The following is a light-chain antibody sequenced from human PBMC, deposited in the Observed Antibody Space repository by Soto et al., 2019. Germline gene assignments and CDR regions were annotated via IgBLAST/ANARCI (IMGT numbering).Light chain of an antibody. CDR1: QGISSY. CDR3: QQYNNWPS. J-gene: IGKJ1*01. V-gene: IGKV1-9*01. Sequence: QLTQSPSSLSASVGDRVTITCRASQGISSYLAWYQQKPGKAPKLLIYAASTLQSGVPSRFSGSGSGTEFTLTISSLQSEDFAVYYCQQYNNWPSFGQGTKVDI. CDR2: AAS.